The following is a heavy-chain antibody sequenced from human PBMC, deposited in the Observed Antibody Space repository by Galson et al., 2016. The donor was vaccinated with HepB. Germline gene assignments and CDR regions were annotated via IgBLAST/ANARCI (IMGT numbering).Heavy chain of an antibody. V-gene: IGHV3-64*01. Sequence: SLRLSCAASGFSFSAFGLHWVRQAPGGAPEYVSGISSNGGFTYYSNSLKGRFTISRDNSRNTVYLQMDSLTPEDMAVYYCARGVWGSHLDHWGQGTLVTVSS. CDR1: GFSFSAFG. CDR2: ISSNGGFT. D-gene: IGHD3-16*01. J-gene: IGHJ4*02. CDR3: ARGVWGSHLDH.